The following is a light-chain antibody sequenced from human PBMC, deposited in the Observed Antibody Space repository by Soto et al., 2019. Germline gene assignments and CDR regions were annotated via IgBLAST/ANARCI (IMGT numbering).Light chain of an antibody. V-gene: IGKV2-28*01. CDR3: MQALQSHT. J-gene: IGKJ2*01. CDR2: LAS. Sequence: EIVMTQSPLSLPVTPGEPASISCRSSQSLLHSNGYNYLDWYLQKPGQSPQLLIYLASNRASGVPDRFSGSGSGTDFTLKISRVEAEHVGVYYCMQALQSHTFGQGTKLEIK. CDR1: QSLLHSNGYNY.